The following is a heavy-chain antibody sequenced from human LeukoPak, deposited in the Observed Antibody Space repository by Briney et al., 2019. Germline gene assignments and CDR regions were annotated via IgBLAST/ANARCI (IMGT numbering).Heavy chain of an antibody. J-gene: IGHJ4*02. CDR3: ARGSIAVAGRGAYFDY. CDR2: INHSGST. D-gene: IGHD6-19*01. V-gene: IGHV4-34*01. CDR1: GGSFRGYY. Sequence: PSETLSLTCAVYGGSFRGYYWSWIRQPPGKGLEWIGEINHSGSTNYNPSLKSRVTISVDTSKNQFSLKLSSVTAADTAVYYCARGSIAVAGRGAYFDYWGQGTLVTVSS.